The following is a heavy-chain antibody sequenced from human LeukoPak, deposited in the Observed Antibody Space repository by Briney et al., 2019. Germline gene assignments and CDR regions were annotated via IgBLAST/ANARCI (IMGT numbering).Heavy chain of an antibody. CDR3: ARARGTVAIDY. D-gene: IGHD5-12*01. CDR2: INQSGST. J-gene: IGHJ4*02. V-gene: IGHV4-34*01. Sequence: PSETLSLTCTVSGGSLSSFYWSWIRQPAGKGLEWIGEINQSGSTNYNPSLKSRVTVSVDTSKNQFSLKLTSVTAADTAVYYCARARGTVAIDYWGQGTLVTVSS. CDR1: GGSLSSFY.